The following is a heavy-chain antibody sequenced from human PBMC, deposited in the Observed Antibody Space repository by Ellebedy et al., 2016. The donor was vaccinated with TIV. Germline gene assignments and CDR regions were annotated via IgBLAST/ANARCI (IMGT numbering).Heavy chain of an antibody. J-gene: IGHJ4*02. CDR2: VRQDGSEI. CDR1: GSTFGTYW. D-gene: IGHD1-26*01. V-gene: IGHV3-7*01. Sequence: GGSLRLSXAASGSTFGTYWMSWVRQAPGKGLEWVANVRQDGSEIHYVGSVKGRFTISRDNAQSSVYLQMNSLRADDTAVYYCANTVGSTPGGNYWGQGTLVTVSS. CDR3: ANTVGSTPGGNY.